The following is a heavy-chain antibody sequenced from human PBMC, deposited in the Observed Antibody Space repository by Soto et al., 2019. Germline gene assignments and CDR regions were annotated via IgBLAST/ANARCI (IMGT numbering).Heavy chain of an antibody. CDR3: ATPRRGIAAAVTKLGFDP. Sequence: QVQLVQSGAEVKKPGSSVKVSCKASGGTFSSYAISWVRQAPGQGLEWMGGIIPIFGTANYAQKFQGRVTITADKSTSTAYMELSSLRSEDTAVYYCATPRRGIAAAVTKLGFDPWGQGTLVTVSS. D-gene: IGHD6-13*01. CDR1: GGTFSSYA. V-gene: IGHV1-69*06. J-gene: IGHJ5*02. CDR2: IIPIFGTA.